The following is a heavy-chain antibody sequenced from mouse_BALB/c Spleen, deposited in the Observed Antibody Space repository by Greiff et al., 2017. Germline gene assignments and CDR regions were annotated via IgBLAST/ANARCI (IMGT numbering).Heavy chain of an antibody. D-gene: IGHD2-14*01. CDR2: ISSGGSYT. CDR3: RRYDGMGY. CDR1: GFTFSSYC. J-gene: IGHJ4*01. Sequence: DVKLVESGGDLVKPGGSLKLSCAASGFTFSSYCMSWVRQTPDKRLEWVATISSGGSYTYYPDSVKGRFTISRDNAKNTLYLQMSSLKSEDTAMYYCRRYDGMGYWGQGTSVTVSS. V-gene: IGHV5-6*02.